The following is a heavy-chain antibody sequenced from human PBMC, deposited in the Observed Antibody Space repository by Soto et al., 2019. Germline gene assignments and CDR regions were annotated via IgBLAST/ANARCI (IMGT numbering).Heavy chain of an antibody. D-gene: IGHD2-15*01. CDR3: ARHLRVVVDGNWFDP. CDR1: GGSISSYY. Sequence: SETLSLTCTVSGGSISSYYWSWIRQPPGKVLEWIGYIYYSGSTNYNPSLKSRVTISVDTSKNQFSLKLSSVTAADTAVYYCARHLRVVVDGNWFDPWGQGTLVTVSS. CDR2: IYYSGST. J-gene: IGHJ5*02. V-gene: IGHV4-59*08.